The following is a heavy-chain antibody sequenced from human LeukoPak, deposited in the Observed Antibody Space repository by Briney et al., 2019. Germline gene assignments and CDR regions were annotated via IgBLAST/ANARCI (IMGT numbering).Heavy chain of an antibody. D-gene: IGHD4-17*01. V-gene: IGHV4-30-4*08. CDR2: IYYSGST. CDR3: ASSTVTTFGYYYGMDV. CDR1: GGSISSGGYY. Sequence: SETLSLTCTVSGGSISSGGYYWSWIRQHPGKGLEWIGYIYYSGSTHYNPSLKNRVTISVDTSKNQFSLKLSSVTAADTAVYYCASSTVTTFGYYYGMDVWGQGTMVTVSS. J-gene: IGHJ6*02.